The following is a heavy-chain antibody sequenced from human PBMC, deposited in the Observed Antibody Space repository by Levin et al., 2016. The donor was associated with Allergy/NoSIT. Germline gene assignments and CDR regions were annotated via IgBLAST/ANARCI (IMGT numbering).Heavy chain of an antibody. D-gene: IGHD6-19*01. Sequence: GGSLRLSCTASGFTFSDSAMSWVRQAPGKGLEWVSSISTNGADTYYADSVRGRFTISRDNSKKTLHVQLTSLRADDTAIYYCAKVHSSGWYRRPLFDFWGQGSLITVSS. CDR3: AKVHSSGWYRRPLFDF. J-gene: IGHJ4*02. CDR2: ISTNGADT. V-gene: IGHV3-23*01. CDR1: GFTFSDSA.